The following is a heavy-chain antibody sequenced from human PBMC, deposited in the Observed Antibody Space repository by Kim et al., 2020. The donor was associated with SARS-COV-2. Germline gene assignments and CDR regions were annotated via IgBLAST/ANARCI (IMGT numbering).Heavy chain of an antibody. CDR3: ARGGIYCSSTSCYVDYYYYGMDV. J-gene: IGHJ6*02. CDR1: GYTFTSYG. Sequence: ASVKVSCKASGYTFTSYGISWVRQAPGQGLEWMGWISAYNGNTNYAQKLQGRVTMTTDTSTSTAYMELRSLRSDDTAVYYCARGGIYCSSTSCYVDYYYYGMDVWGQGTTVTVSS. CDR2: ISAYNGNT. V-gene: IGHV1-18*01. D-gene: IGHD2-2*01.